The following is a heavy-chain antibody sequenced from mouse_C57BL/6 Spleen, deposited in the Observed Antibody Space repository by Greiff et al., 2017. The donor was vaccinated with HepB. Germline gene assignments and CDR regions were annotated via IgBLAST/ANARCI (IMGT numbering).Heavy chain of an antibody. CDR1: GYSITSGYY. CDR2: ISYDGSN. Sequence: EVQLVESGPGLVKPSQSLSLTCSVTGYSITSGYYWNWIRQFPGNKLEWMGYISYDGSNNYNPSLKNRISITRDTSKNQFFLKLNSVTTEDTATYYCARLYSKAFDYWGQGTTLTVSS. D-gene: IGHD2-5*01. V-gene: IGHV3-6*01. J-gene: IGHJ2*01. CDR3: ARLYSKAFDY.